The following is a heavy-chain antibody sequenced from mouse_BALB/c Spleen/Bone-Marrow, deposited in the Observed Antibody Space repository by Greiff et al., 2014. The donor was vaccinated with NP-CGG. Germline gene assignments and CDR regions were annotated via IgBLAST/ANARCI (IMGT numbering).Heavy chain of an antibody. CDR3: ARVRNWADY. CDR1: GYAFSSYW. D-gene: IGHD4-1*01. V-gene: IGHV1-80*01. J-gene: IGHJ2*01. Sequence: QVHVKQSGAELVRPGSSVKISCKASGYAFSSYWMNWVKQRPGQGLEWIGQIYPGDGDTNYNGKFKGEATLTADKSSSTAYMQLSSLTSEDSAVYFCARVRNWADYWGQGTTLTVSS. CDR2: IYPGDGDT.